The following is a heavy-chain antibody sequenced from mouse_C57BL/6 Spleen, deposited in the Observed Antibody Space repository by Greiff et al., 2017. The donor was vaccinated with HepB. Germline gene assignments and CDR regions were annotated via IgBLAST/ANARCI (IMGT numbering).Heavy chain of an antibody. CDR2: IHPNSGST. J-gene: IGHJ3*01. CDR3: AGDYGYDGAWFAY. CDR1: GYTFTSYR. D-gene: IGHD2-2*01. V-gene: IGHV1-64*01. Sequence: QVQLQQPGAELVKPGASVKLSCKASGYTFTSYRMHWVKQRPGQGLEWIGMIHPNSGSTNYNEKFKSKATLTVDKSSSTAYMQLSSLTSEDSAVYYCAGDYGYDGAWFAYWGQGTLVTVSA.